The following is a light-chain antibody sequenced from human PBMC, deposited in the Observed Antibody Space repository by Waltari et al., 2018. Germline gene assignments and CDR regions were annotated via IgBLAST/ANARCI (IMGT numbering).Light chain of an antibody. CDR1: SSDIGTYNY. CDR3: SSYTNSDTWV. Sequence: QSALTQPASVSGSPGQSITISCTGTSSDIGTYNYVSWYQQLPGKAPKLMISEVSNCPFGLSIRFSGSKSGNTGSLTIFELQVEDEGDYYCSSYTNSDTWVFGGGTKVTVL. J-gene: IGLJ2*01. CDR2: EVS. V-gene: IGLV2-14*01.